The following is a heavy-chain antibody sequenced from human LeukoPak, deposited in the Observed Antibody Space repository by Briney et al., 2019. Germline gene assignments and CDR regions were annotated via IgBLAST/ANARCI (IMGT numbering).Heavy chain of an antibody. Sequence: GGFLRLSCAAYGFTFRSYAMSWVRQAPGKGLEWVSAVGSGATPYYADSVKGRFTISRDDSKNMLYLQANSLRAEDTAVYYCARQLGYCSRGNCYFDSWGQGTLVTVSS. V-gene: IGHV3-23*01. J-gene: IGHJ4*02. CDR2: VGSGATP. CDR1: GFTFRSYA. D-gene: IGHD2-2*01. CDR3: ARQLGYCSRGNCYFDS.